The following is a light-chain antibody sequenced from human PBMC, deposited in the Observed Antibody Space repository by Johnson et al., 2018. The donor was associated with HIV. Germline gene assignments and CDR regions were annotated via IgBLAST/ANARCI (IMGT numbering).Light chain of an antibody. CDR3: GTWDSSLSAYV. CDR2: ENN. V-gene: IGLV1-51*02. J-gene: IGLJ1*01. CDR1: SSNIGSND. Sequence: QSVLSQPPSVSAAPGQKVTVSCSGSSSNIGSNDVSWYQQLPGTAPKLLIYENNKRPSGIPDRFSGSKSGTSATLGITGLQTGDEADYYCGTWDSSLSAYVFGTGTKVTVL.